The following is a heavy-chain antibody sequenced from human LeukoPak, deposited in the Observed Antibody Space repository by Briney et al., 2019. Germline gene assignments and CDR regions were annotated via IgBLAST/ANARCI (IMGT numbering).Heavy chain of an antibody. Sequence: SETLSLTCTVSGGTISSGDYYWSWIRQPPGKGLEWIGYIYYSGSTYYNPSLKSRVTISVDTSKNQFSLKLSSVTAADTSVYYCARGIDSSYYGYWGQGTLVTVSS. CDR2: IYYSGST. V-gene: IGHV4-30-4*08. J-gene: IGHJ4*02. D-gene: IGHD3-22*01. CDR1: GGTISSGDYY. CDR3: ARGIDSSYYGY.